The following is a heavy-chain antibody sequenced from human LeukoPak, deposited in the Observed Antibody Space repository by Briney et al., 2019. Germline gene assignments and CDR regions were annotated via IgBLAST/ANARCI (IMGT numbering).Heavy chain of an antibody. CDR2: INHSGST. Sequence: GSLRLSCAASGFTVSSIHMVWIRQPPGKGLEWIGEINHSGSTNYNPSLKSRVTISVDTSKNQFSLKLSSVTAADTAVYYCARGGIFGVVKKIKNYFDYWGQGTLVTVSS. CDR3: ARGGIFGVVKKIKNYFDY. D-gene: IGHD3-3*01. CDR1: GFTVSSIH. V-gene: IGHV4-34*01. J-gene: IGHJ4*02.